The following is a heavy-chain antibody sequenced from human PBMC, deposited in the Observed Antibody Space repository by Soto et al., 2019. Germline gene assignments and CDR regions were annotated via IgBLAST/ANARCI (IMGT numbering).Heavy chain of an antibody. CDR1: GGSISSGGYY. D-gene: IGHD3-3*01. CDR3: ARVVIIRGWYFDY. V-gene: IGHV4-31*03. Sequence: SETLSLTCTVSGGSISSGGYYWSWIRQHPGKGLEWIGYIYYSGSTYYNPSLKSRVTISVDTSKNQFSLKLSSVTAADTAVYYCARVVIIRGWYFDYWGQGTLVTVSS. CDR2: IYYSGST. J-gene: IGHJ4*02.